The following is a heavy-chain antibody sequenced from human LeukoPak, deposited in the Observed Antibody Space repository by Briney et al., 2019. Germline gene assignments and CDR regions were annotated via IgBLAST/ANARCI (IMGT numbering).Heavy chain of an antibody. Sequence: GGSLRLSCAAFGFTFSSYDMSWVRQAPGKGLEWVSSFSGRGGGTFYTDSVKGRFTISRDNSKNTLYLQMNSLRAEDTAVYYCANHRVGDYYGSSGKYYFDYWGQGTLVTVSS. CDR2: FSGRGGGT. V-gene: IGHV3-23*01. D-gene: IGHD3-22*01. J-gene: IGHJ4*02. CDR1: GFTFSSYD. CDR3: ANHRVGDYYGSSGKYYFDY.